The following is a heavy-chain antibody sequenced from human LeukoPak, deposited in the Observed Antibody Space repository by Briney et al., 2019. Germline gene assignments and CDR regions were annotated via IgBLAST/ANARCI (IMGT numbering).Heavy chain of an antibody. D-gene: IGHD2-2*01. CDR2: MNPNSGGT. Sequence: ASVKVSCKASGYTLTGYYMHWVRQAPGQGLEWMGWMNPNSGGTKYAQKFQGRVTMTRDTSISTAYMELSRLGSDDTAMYYCARVPPSAHQLFSSDYWGQGTQVTVSS. CDR3: ARVPPSAHQLFSSDY. V-gene: IGHV1-2*02. CDR1: GYTLTGYY. J-gene: IGHJ4*02.